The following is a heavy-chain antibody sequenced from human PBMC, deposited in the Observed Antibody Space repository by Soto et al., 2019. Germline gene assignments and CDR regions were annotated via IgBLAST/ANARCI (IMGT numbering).Heavy chain of an antibody. D-gene: IGHD2-21*01. V-gene: IGHV1-69*06. J-gene: IGHJ3*02. CDR2: IIPIFGTA. CDR3: ARAGDNPHDAFDI. Sequence: RASVKVSCKASGGTFSSYAISWVRQAPGQGLEWMGGIIPIFGTANYAQKFQGRVTITADKSTSTAYMELSSLRSEDTAVYYCARAGDNPHDAFDIWGQGTMVTVSS. CDR1: GGTFSSYA.